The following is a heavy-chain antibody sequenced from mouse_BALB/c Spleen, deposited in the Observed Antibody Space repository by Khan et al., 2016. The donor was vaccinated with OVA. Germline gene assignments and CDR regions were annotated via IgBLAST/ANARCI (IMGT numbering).Heavy chain of an antibody. Sequence: EVKLEVSGPGLVKPSQPLSLTCTVTGYSITTDYAWNWIRQFPGNKLEWMGYISYSGNTKYNPSLKSRISITRDTSKNQFFLQLKSVTTEDTARYYCARVYGGDCGYWGQGTTLTVSS. V-gene: IGHV3-2*02. J-gene: IGHJ2*01. CDR2: ISYSGNT. CDR3: ARVYGGDCGY. D-gene: IGHD1-1*01. CDR1: GYSITTDYA.